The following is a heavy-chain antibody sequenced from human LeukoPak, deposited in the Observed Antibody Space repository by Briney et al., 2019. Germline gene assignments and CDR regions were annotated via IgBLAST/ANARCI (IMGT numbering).Heavy chain of an antibody. D-gene: IGHD3-9*01. CDR1: GYTFTGYY. Sequence: GASVKVSCKASGYTFTGYYMHWVRQAPGQGLEWMGIINPSGGSTSYAQKLQGRVTMTRDMSTSTVYMELSSLRSEDTAVYYCARGYYDILTGPTDYYMDAWGKGTTVTVSS. V-gene: IGHV1-46*01. CDR2: INPSGGST. CDR3: ARGYYDILTGPTDYYMDA. J-gene: IGHJ6*03.